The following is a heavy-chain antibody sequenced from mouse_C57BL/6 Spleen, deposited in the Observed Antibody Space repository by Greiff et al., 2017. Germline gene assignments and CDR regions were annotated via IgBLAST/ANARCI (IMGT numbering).Heavy chain of an antibody. D-gene: IGHD2-4*01. J-gene: IGHJ4*01. CDR1: GYTFTSYW. CDR2: IYPGSGST. Sequence: QVQLKEPGAELVKPGASVKMSCKASGYTFTSYWITWVKQRPGQGLEWIGDIYPGSGSTNYNEKFKSKATLTVDTSSSTAYMQLSSLTSEDSAVYYCARGRRIYYDYDDYAMDYWGQGTSVTVSS. CDR3: ARGRRIYYDYDDYAMDY. V-gene: IGHV1-55*01.